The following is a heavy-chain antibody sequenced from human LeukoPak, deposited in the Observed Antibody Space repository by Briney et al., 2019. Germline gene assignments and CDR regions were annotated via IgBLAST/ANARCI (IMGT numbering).Heavy chain of an antibody. CDR2: SPGTGYST. D-gene: IGHD3-22*01. J-gene: IGHJ4*02. Sequence: PGGSLRLSCAASEFTFGNYSMGWVRQAPGRGLEWVSGSPGTGYSTYYADSVKGRFTISRDNSKSTLYLQMNSLRAEDTAVYYCARDRPNYYGANGHYYRRDGDYWGQGTLVTVSS. CDR3: ARDRPNYYGANGHYYRRDGDY. CDR1: EFTFGNYS. V-gene: IGHV3-23*01.